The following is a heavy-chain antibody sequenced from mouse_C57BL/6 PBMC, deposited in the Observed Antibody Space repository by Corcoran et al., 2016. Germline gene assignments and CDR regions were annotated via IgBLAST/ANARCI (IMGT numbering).Heavy chain of an antibody. CDR3: ARDYGSPYWYFEV. V-gene: IGHV9-3*01. J-gene: IGHJ1*03. CDR2: INTYSGVP. Sequence: QIQLVQSGPELKKPGETVKISCKASGYTFTTYGMSWVKQAPGKGLKWMGWINTYSGVPTYADDFKGRFAFSLETSASTAYLQINNLKNEDTATYFCARDYGSPYWYFEVWGTGTTLTVSS. CDR1: GYTFTTYG. D-gene: IGHD1-1*01.